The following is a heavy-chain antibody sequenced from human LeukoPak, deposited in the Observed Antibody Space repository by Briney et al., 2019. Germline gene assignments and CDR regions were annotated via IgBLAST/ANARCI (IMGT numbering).Heavy chain of an antibody. V-gene: IGHV4-39*07. CDR3: ARAPPLVGSYGYRVLSSEAVHFDY. CDR2: IYYSGST. D-gene: IGHD5-18*01. Sequence: SETLSLTCTVSGGSISSSSYFWVWIRQPPGKGLEWIGSIYYSGSTYYNPSLKSRVTISVDTSKNQFSLKLSSVTAADTAVYYCARAPPLVGSYGYRVLSSEAVHFDYWGQGTLVTVSS. CDR1: GGSISSSSYF. J-gene: IGHJ4*02.